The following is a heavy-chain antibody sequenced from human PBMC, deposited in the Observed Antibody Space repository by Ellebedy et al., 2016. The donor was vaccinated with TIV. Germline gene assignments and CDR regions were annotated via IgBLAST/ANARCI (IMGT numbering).Heavy chain of an antibody. V-gene: IGHV3-7*03. D-gene: IGHD5-18*01. Sequence: GESLKISCAASGFTFSNYWMSWVRQAPGKGLEWVANIKHDGSDKYYVDSVKGRFTISRDNAKKSLYLQMNTLRPDDTAVYYCARARGYSYGFDAFDIWGQGTMVTVSS. CDR2: IKHDGSDK. CDR3: ARARGYSYGFDAFDI. CDR1: GFTFSNYW. J-gene: IGHJ3*02.